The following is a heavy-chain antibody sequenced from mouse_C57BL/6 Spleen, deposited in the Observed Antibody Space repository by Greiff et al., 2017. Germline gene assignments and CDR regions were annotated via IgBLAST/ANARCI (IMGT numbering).Heavy chain of an antibody. D-gene: IGHD2-1*01. CDR3: AIGKHYAMDY. CDR2: ISYDGSN. V-gene: IGHV3-6*01. Sequence: EVKLLESGPGLVKPSQSLSLTCSVTGYSITSGYYWNWIRQFPGNKLEWMGYISYDGSNNYNPSLKNRISITRDTSKNQFFLKLNSVTTEDTATYYCAIGKHYAMDYWGQGTSVTVSS. CDR1: GYSITSGYY. J-gene: IGHJ4*01.